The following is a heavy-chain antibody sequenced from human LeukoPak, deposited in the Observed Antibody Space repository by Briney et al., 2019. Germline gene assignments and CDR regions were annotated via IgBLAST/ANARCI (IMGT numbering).Heavy chain of an antibody. CDR1: GGTFSSYA. V-gene: IGHV1-69*04. J-gene: IGHJ4*02. CDR3: ARDRRWGVTTLNFDY. Sequence: ASVKVSCKASGGTFSSYAISWVRQAPGQGLEWMGRIIPILGIANYAQKFQGRVAITADKSTSTACMELSSLRSEDTAVYYCARDRRWGVTTLNFDYWGQGTLVTVSS. D-gene: IGHD4-17*01. CDR2: IIPILGIA.